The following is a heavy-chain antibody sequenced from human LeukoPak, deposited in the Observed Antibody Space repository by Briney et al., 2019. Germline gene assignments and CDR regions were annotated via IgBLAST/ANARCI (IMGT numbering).Heavy chain of an antibody. CDR2: INCNSGDA. CDR1: GYSFTEHY. D-gene: IGHD2-8*01. CDR3: ARSAGHCSNGICFTDYYMDV. Sequence: ASVKVSCKASGYSFTEHYIYWVRQAPGQGLEWVGRINCNSGDANYAQKFQGRVTMTRDTSDSTAYMDLSSVTSDDTAVYFCARSAGHCSNGICFTDYYMDVWGRGTTLIVSS. V-gene: IGHV1-2*02. J-gene: IGHJ6*03.